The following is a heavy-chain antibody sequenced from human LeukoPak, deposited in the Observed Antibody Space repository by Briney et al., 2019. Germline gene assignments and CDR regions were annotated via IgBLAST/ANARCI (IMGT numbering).Heavy chain of an antibody. CDR3: ARGLPPAVADPPLDY. D-gene: IGHD6-19*01. CDR1: GFSFSSYG. CDR2: IYSGGSA. J-gene: IGHJ4*02. V-gene: IGHV3-53*01. Sequence: GGTLRLSCAASGFSFSSYGMSWVRQAPGKGLEWVSVIYSGGSANYADSVKGRFTISRDNSKNTLYLQMKSLRAEDTAVYYCARGLPPAVADPPLDYWGQGTLVTVSS.